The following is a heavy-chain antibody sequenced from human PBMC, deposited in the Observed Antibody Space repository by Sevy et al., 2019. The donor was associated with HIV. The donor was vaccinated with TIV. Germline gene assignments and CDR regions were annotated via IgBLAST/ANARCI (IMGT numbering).Heavy chain of an antibody. D-gene: IGHD1-26*01. CDR2: ISHDGINE. CDR1: GFSFSYYG. Sequence: GESLKISCIGSGFSFSYYGIHWVRQAPGKGLDWVALISHDGINEYYADSVKGRFTISRDNSKNTVYLEMNSLRNEDTAIYFCANAYSGGYSHSYLYALDVWGQGTTVTVSS. CDR3: ANAYSGGYSHSYLYALDV. V-gene: IGHV3-30*18. J-gene: IGHJ6*02.